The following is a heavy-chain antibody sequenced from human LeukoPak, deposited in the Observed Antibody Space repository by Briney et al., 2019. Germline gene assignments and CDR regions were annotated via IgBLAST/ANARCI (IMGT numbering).Heavy chain of an antibody. CDR2: IYHSGSI. J-gene: IGHJ4*02. Sequence: SETLSLTCAVSGGSISSGGYSWSWIRQPPGKGLEWIGYIYHSGSIYYNPSLKSRVTISVDRSNNQFSLKLNSVTAADTAVYYCAISYYVSSGLDYWGQGTLVTVSS. V-gene: IGHV4-30-2*01. CDR1: GGSISSGGYS. CDR3: AISYYVSSGLDY. D-gene: IGHD3-22*01.